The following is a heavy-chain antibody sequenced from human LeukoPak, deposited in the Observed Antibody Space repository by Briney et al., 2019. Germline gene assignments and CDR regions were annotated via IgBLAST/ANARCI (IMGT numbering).Heavy chain of an antibody. V-gene: IGHV4-39*07. J-gene: IGHJ4*02. CDR3: ARGRSGHPHFDY. CDR1: GGSISSSSYY. CDR2: IYYSGST. Sequence: SETLSLTCTVSGGSISSSSYYWGWIRQPPGKGLEWIGSIYYSGSTYYNPSLKSRVTISVDTSKYQFSLKLSSVTAADTAVYYCARGRSGHPHFDYWGQGTLVTVSS. D-gene: IGHD3-3*01.